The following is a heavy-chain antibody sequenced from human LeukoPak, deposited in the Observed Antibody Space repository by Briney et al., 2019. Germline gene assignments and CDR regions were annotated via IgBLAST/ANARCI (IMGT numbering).Heavy chain of an antibody. CDR3: ARQYLLRGEIDY. D-gene: IGHD5-12*01. CDR1: GGSISSYY. J-gene: IGHJ4*02. V-gene: IGHV4-59*08. Sequence: PSETLSLTCTVSGGSISSYYWSWIRQPPGKGLEWIGYIYYSGSTNYNPSLKSRVTISVDTSKNQFSLKLSSVTAADTAVYYCARQYLLRGEIDYWGQGTLVTVSS. CDR2: IYYSGST.